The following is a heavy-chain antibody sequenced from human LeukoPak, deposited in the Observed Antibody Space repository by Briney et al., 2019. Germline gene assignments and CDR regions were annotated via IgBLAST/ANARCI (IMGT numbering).Heavy chain of an antibody. CDR1: GYTFTDYY. CDR2: VDPEDGET. Sequence: ASVKVSCKVSGYTFTDYYMHWVQQAPGKGLEWMGLVDPEDGETIYAQKFQGRVTITTDESTSTAYMELSSLRSEDTAVYYCASPQNGYSYGYYWGQGTLVTVSS. CDR3: ASPQNGYSYGYY. J-gene: IGHJ4*02. V-gene: IGHV1-69-2*01. D-gene: IGHD5-18*01.